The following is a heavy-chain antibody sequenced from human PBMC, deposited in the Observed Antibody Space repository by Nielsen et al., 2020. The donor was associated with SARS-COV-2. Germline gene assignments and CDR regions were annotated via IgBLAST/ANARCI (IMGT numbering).Heavy chain of an antibody. J-gene: IGHJ4*02. Sequence: GESLKISCAASGFTFSSYGMHWVRQAPGKGLEWVAVIWYDGSNKYYADSVKGRSTISRDNSKNTLYLQMNSLRAEDTAVYYCARADRGREMATITFWGQGTLVTVSS. D-gene: IGHD5-24*01. CDR3: ARADRGREMATITF. V-gene: IGHV3-33*01. CDR2: IWYDGSNK. CDR1: GFTFSSYG.